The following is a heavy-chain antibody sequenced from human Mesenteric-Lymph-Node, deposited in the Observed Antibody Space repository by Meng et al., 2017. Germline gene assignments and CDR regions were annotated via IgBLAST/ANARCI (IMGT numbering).Heavy chain of an antibody. CDR2: VYHNGVT. V-gene: IGHV4-34*02. D-gene: IGHD3-10*01. CDR3: ARGGATPMIIKY. J-gene: IGHJ4*02. CDR1: GGSLSGYY. Sequence: QVQLQQWGAEVFKPSETLSLTCAVYGGSLSGYYWSWIRQPPGKGLEWMGEVYHNGVTKYSPSLRSRVVISIDTSKNQFSLNLRSVSAADTAMYYCARGGATPMIIKYWGPGTLVTVSS.